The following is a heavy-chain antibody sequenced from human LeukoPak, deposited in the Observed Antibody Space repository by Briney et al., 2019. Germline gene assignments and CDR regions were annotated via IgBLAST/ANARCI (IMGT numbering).Heavy chain of an antibody. CDR3: ARDGYSGNDGL. CDR2: IYHSGST. J-gene: IGHJ4*02. Sequence: SETLSLTCTVSGGSISTYYWSWIRQPPGKGLEWIGYIYHSGSTKYNPPLKSRVTISVDTSKNQSSLKLSSVTAADTAVYYCARDGYSGNDGLWGQGTLVTVSS. V-gene: IGHV4-59*01. CDR1: GGSISTYY. D-gene: IGHD5-12*01.